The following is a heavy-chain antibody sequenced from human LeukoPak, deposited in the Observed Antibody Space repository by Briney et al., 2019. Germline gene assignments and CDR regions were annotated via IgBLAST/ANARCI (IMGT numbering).Heavy chain of an antibody. CDR2: IYHSGST. CDR1: NDSISSGDHY. CDR3: ARVGQRWIYFDY. J-gene: IGHJ4*02. D-gene: IGHD4-23*01. Sequence: PSETLSLTCTVSNDSISSGDHYWNWIRQPPGKGLEWIGYIYHSGSTYYNPSLKSRVTISVDRSKNQFSLKLSSVAAADTAVYYCARVGQRWIYFDYWGQGTLVTVSS. V-gene: IGHV4-30-2*01.